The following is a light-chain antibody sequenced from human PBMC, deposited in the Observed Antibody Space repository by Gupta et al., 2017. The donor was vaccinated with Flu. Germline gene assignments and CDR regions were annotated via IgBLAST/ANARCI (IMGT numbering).Light chain of an antibody. V-gene: IGLV3-16*01. CDR3: LSADSSGTYKGV. Sequence: SYELTQPPSVSVSLGQMARITCSGEALPKKYAYWYQQKPGQFPVLVIYKDSERPSGIPERFPGSSSGTIVTLTISGVQAEDEADYYCLSADSSGTYKGVFGGGTKLTVL. CDR2: KDS. J-gene: IGLJ3*02. CDR1: ALPKKY.